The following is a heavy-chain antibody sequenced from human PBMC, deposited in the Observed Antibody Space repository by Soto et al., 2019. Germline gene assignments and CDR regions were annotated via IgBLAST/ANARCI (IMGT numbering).Heavy chain of an antibody. Sequence: QVQLQESGPGLVKPSETLSLTCTVSGGSVSSGSYYWSWIRQPPGKGLEWIGYIYYSGSTNYNPPLKSRVTISVDTSKNQFSLKLSSVTAADTAVYYCARGLGGYNWNDGWGQGTLVTVSS. CDR2: IYYSGST. CDR1: GGSVSSGSYY. J-gene: IGHJ4*02. D-gene: IGHD1-20*01. CDR3: ARGLGGYNWNDG. V-gene: IGHV4-61*01.